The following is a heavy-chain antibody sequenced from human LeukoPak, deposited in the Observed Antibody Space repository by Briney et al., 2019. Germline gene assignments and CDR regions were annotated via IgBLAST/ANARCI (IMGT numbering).Heavy chain of an antibody. Sequence: SETLSLTCTVSGGSISSYYWSWTRQPPGKGLEWIGYIYYSGSTNYNPSLKSRVTISVDTSKNQFSLKLSSVTAADTAVYYCARSIAVQGGGSTFDYWGQGTLVTVSS. D-gene: IGHD6-19*01. J-gene: IGHJ4*02. V-gene: IGHV4-59*01. CDR1: GGSISSYY. CDR3: ARSIAVQGGGSTFDY. CDR2: IYYSGST.